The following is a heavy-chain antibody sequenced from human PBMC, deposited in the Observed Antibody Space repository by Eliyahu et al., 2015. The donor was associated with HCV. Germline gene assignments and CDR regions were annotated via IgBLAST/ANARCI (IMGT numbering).Heavy chain of an antibody. Sequence: QVQLQESGPGLVKPSETLSLTCTVSGGSIRSYYWXWIRQPPGKGLEWIGYIYYSGSTNYNPSLKSRVTMSVDTSKNQFSLRLSSVTAADTAVYYCAREPAVAVPDWIDPWGQGILVTVSS. CDR2: IYYSGST. V-gene: IGHV4-59*01. J-gene: IGHJ5*02. CDR3: AREPAVAVPDWIDP. D-gene: IGHD2-2*01. CDR1: GGSIRSYY.